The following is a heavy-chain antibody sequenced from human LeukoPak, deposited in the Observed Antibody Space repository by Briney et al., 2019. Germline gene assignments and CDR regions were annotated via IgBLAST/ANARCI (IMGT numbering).Heavy chain of an antibody. J-gene: IGHJ3*02. CDR1: GGSISSSSYY. D-gene: IGHD3-22*01. CDR2: IYYSGST. CDR3: ARVHYYYDSSAYYYLFPHAFDI. V-gene: IGHV4-39*07. Sequence: SETLSLTCTVSGGSISSSSYYWGWIRQPPGKGLEWIGSIYYSGSTYYNPSLKSRVTISVDTSKDQFSLKLISVTAADTAVYYCARVHYYYDSSAYYYLFPHAFDIWGQGTMVTVSS.